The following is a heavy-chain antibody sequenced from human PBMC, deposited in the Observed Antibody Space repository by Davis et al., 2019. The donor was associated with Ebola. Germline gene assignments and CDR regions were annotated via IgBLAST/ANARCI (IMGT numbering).Heavy chain of an antibody. D-gene: IGHD4-17*01. V-gene: IGHV3-30*03. Sequence: PGGSLRLSCAASGFNFRNYGMHWVRQAPGKGLEWVAVISYDGSNKYYADSVKGRFTISRDNSKNTLYLQMNSLRAEDTAVYYCARGAYGDYVGGMDVWGQGTTVTVSS. CDR1: GFNFRNYG. CDR2: ISYDGSNK. J-gene: IGHJ6*02. CDR3: ARGAYGDYVGGMDV.